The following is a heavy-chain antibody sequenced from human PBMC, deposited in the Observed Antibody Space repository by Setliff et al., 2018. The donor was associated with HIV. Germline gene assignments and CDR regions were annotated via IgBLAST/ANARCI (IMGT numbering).Heavy chain of an antibody. CDR3: ARPPDYNFWSGYYDAFDI. V-gene: IGHV1-3*01. CDR2: INAGNGDT. Sequence: ASVKVSCKASGYTFTSYAMHWVRQAPGQRLEWMGWINAGNGDTKYSQKFQGRVTATTDTSASTAYMELSSLRSEDTAVYYCARPPDYNFWSGYYDAFDIWGQGTMVTVSS. J-gene: IGHJ3*02. CDR1: GYTFTSYA. D-gene: IGHD3-3*01.